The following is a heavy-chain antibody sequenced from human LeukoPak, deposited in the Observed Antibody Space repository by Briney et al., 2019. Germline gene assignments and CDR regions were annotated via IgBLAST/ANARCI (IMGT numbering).Heavy chain of an antibody. CDR2: ISSSSSYI. V-gene: IGHV3-21*01. J-gene: IGHJ4*02. Sequence: PGGSLRLSCAASGFTFSTYTMNWVRQAPGKGLEWVSSISSSSSYIYYTDSLKGRITISRDNAKNSLYLQMNSLRAEDTAVYYCARGYGSGSYYWYYFDYWGQGTLVTVSS. CDR3: ARGYGSGSYYWYYFDY. CDR1: GFTFSTYT. D-gene: IGHD3-10*01.